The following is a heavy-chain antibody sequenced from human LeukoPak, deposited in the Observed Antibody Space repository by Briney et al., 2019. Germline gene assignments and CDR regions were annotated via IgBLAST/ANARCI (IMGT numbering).Heavy chain of an antibody. J-gene: IGHJ4*02. Sequence: ASVKVSCKASGYTFTSYDINWVRQAPGQGLEWMGGIIPIFGTANYAQKFQGRVTITADKSTSTAYMELSSLRSEDTAVYYCARSSNARVRGVIITELLSYWGQGTLVTVSS. CDR3: ARSSNARVRGVIITELLSY. D-gene: IGHD3-10*01. CDR2: IIPIFGTA. V-gene: IGHV1-69*06. CDR1: GYTFTSYD.